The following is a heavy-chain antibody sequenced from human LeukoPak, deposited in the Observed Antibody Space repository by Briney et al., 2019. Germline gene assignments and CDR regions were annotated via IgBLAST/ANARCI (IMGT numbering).Heavy chain of an antibody. CDR1: GGSFSAYY. V-gene: IGHV4-34*01. D-gene: IGHD5-24*01. CDR3: ATEEGYNAY. Sequence: KPSETLSLTCAVYGGSFSAYYWSWIRQSPGKGLEWIGEIHHSGSTKYNPSLKSRVTISVDMSQSQFSLKLTSVTAADTAVYHCATEEGYNAYWGQGILVTVSS. CDR2: IHHSGST. J-gene: IGHJ4*02.